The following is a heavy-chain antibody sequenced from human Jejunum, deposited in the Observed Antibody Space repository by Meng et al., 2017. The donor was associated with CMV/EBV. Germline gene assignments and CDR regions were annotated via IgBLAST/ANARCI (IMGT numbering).Heavy chain of an antibody. D-gene: IGHD3-10*01. V-gene: IGHV1-2*06. CDR1: GYTFIDYY. CDR2: INPNSGNA. CDR3: ARLPGGGSGIPY. Sequence: QVQLVQSGAEVKKPGASVKVSCKTSGYTFIDYYIHWVRQAPGQGPEWMGRINPNSGNANYAQKFQGRVTMTRDRAIRTVYMEVSGLGSNDTAVFYCARLPGGGSGIPYWGQGTLVTVSS. J-gene: IGHJ4*02.